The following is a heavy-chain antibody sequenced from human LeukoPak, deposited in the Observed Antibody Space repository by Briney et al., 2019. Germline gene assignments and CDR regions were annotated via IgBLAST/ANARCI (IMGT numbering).Heavy chain of an antibody. CDR2: INHSGST. D-gene: IGHD1-14*01. V-gene: IGHV4-34*01. CDR1: GGSFSGYY. Sequence: SETLSLTCAVYGGSFSGYYRSWIRQPPGEGLEWIGEINHSGSTNYNPSLKSRVTISVDTSKNQFSLKLSSVTAADTAVYYCARDGNWFDPWGQGTLVTVSS. CDR3: ARDGNWFDP. J-gene: IGHJ5*02.